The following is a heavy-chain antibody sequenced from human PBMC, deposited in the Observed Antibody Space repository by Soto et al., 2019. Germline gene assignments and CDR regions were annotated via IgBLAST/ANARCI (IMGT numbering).Heavy chain of an antibody. CDR2: IIPMFHTS. Sequence: QVQLVQSGAEVKKPGSSVKVSCKASGGVFRNYAISWVRQGPGQGLEWMGGIIPMFHTSNLAQRFQGRLTTAAYESTGTGYMQLRSLRSEDTAVDFCAPPHDIVVGTPGTGGSSGLGRSGLDYWGQGTLVTVSS. V-gene: IGHV1-69*01. CDR3: APPHDIVVGTPGTGGSSGLGRSGLDY. D-gene: IGHD2-2*01. CDR1: GGVFRNYA. J-gene: IGHJ4*02.